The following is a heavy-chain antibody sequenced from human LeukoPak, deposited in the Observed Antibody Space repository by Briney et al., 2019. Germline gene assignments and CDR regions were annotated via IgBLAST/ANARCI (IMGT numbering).Heavy chain of an antibody. Sequence: PGGSLRLSCTASGFTFDDYAMHWVRQAPGKGLEWVSGISWNSGSIDYADSVKGRFTIARDNAKNSLYLQINSLRAEDTALYYCAKGDYDILTGLYDYWGQGTLVTVSS. V-gene: IGHV3-9*01. CDR1: GFTFDDYA. D-gene: IGHD3-9*01. J-gene: IGHJ4*02. CDR2: ISWNSGSI. CDR3: AKGDYDILTGLYDY.